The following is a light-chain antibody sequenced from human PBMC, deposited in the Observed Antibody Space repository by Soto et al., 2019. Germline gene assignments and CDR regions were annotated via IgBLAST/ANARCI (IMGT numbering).Light chain of an antibody. V-gene: IGKV3-15*01. CDR1: QSVSSSY. CDR3: QQYNNWPRT. CDR2: GAS. Sequence: EILSTQSPGTLSLSPGERATLSCKASQSVSSSYLAWYHQKPCQAPRLLIYGASTRATGIPARFSGSGSGTEFTLTINSLQSEDFAVYYCQQYNNWPRTFGQGTKVDIK. J-gene: IGKJ1*01.